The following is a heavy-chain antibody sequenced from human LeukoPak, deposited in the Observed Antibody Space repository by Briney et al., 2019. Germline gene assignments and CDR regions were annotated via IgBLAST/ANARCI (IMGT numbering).Heavy chain of an antibody. CDR3: AKEVVEVIPTAVDGELYFYYYGMDV. CDR1: EFTFEDYA. J-gene: IGHJ6*02. Sequence: PGGSLRLSCVASEFTFEDYAMSWVRQVPGKGLEWVSLVSGDGYTTYYADSVRGRCSISTDNRKNSLYLQMNSLRADDTALYYCAKEVVEVIPTAVDGELYFYYYGMDVWGQGTTVIVSS. V-gene: IGHV3-43*02. CDR2: VSGDGYTT. D-gene: IGHD2-2*01.